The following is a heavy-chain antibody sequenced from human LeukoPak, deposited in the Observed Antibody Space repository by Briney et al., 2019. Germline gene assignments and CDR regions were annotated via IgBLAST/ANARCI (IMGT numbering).Heavy chain of an antibody. CDR3: IRETHVGLHLEY. CDR2: INTDGRVT. D-gene: IGHD3-10*02. J-gene: IGHJ4*02. Sequence: GGSLRLSCTASGFTFTTYWMHWVRQAPGKGLVWVARINTDGRVTTYAESVKGRFTVSRDSAENTLYLEMNNLRPEDTAVYYCIRETHVGLHLEYWGQGTLATVTS. CDR1: GFTFTTYW. V-gene: IGHV3-74*03.